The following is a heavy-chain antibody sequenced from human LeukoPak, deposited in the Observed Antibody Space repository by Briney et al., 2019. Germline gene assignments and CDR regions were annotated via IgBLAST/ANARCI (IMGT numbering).Heavy chain of an antibody. V-gene: IGHV3-30*18. CDR2: ISYDGSNQ. J-gene: IGHJ4*02. CDR3: AKDLRFSGYDY. Sequence: GGSLRLSCAASGFNFSNYGMHWVRQAPDKGLEWVAVISYDGSNQGYADSVKGRFTISRDNFKKTLYLQMNSLRTEDTAVYYCAKDLRFSGYDYWGQGTLVTVSS. D-gene: IGHD5-12*01. CDR1: GFNFSNYG.